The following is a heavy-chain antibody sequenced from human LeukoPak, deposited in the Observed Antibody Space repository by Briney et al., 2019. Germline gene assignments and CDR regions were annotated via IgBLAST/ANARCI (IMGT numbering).Heavy chain of an antibody. J-gene: IGHJ4*02. Sequence: GGSLRLSCAASGFTFSSYWMNWVRHAPGKGLVWVSRIASDGSSTTYADSVKGRFSISRDNAKNTLYLQMNSLRAEDTAVYYCAKDHRWEPDYWGQGTLVTVSS. D-gene: IGHD1-26*01. V-gene: IGHV3-74*01. CDR3: AKDHRWEPDY. CDR1: GFTFSSYW. CDR2: IASDGSST.